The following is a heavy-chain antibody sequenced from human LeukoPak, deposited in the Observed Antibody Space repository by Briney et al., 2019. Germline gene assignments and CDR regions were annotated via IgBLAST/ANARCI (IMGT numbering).Heavy chain of an antibody. CDR3: AFPMTIVTPGSFDI. CDR2: INTDGSNT. Sequence: PGGSLRLSCVASELTVSSNYMSWVRQAPGKGLEWVSRINTDGSNTRYADSVKGRFTISRDNAKNTLYLQMNSLRADDTAVYFCAFPMTIVTPGSFDIWGQGTVVTVST. J-gene: IGHJ3*02. D-gene: IGHD4-17*01. V-gene: IGHV3-74*01. CDR1: ELTVSSNY.